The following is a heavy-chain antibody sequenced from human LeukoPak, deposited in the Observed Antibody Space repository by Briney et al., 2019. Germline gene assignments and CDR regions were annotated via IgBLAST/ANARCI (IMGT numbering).Heavy chain of an antibody. J-gene: IGHJ4*02. CDR3: ASEGFSSGYIDY. CDR1: GGSFSGYY. CDR2: INHSGST. Sequence: PSETLSLTCAVYGGSFSGYYWSWIRQPPGKGLEWIGEINHSGSTNYNPSLKSRVTISVDTSKNQFSLKLSSVTAADTAVYYCASEGFSSGYIDYWGQGTLVTVSS. V-gene: IGHV4-34*01. D-gene: IGHD6-19*01.